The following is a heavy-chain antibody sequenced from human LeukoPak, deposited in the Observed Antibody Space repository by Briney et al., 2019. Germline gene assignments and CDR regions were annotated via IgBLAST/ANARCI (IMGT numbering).Heavy chain of an antibody. V-gene: IGHV4-34*01. CDR2: INHSGST. Sequence: SETLSLTCAVYGGSFSDYYWSWIRQPPGKGLEWIGEINHSGSTNYNPSLKSRVTISVDTSKNQVSLKLSSVTAADTAVYYCARQSIGSDSSVSFDYWGQGTLVTVSS. D-gene: IGHD6-6*01. J-gene: IGHJ4*02. CDR3: ARQSIGSDSSVSFDY. CDR1: GGSFSDYY.